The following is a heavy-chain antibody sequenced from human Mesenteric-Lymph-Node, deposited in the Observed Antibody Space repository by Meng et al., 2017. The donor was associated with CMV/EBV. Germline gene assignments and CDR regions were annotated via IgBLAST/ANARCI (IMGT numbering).Heavy chain of an antibody. Sequence: SVKVSCKASGGTFSNYAISWVRQAPGQGLEWMGGIIPIIGSANYAQKFQGRVTITADKSTSTVYMELSSLRSEDTDVYYCARGTPAATIGLYFYYYGMDVWGQGTTVTVSS. CDR3: ARGTPAATIGLYFYYYGMDV. D-gene: IGHD1-26*01. V-gene: IGHV1-69*06. J-gene: IGHJ6*01. CDR1: GGTFSNYA. CDR2: IIPIIGSA.